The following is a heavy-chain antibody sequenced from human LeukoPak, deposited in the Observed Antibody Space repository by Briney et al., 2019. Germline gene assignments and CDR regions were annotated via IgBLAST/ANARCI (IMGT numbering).Heavy chain of an antibody. D-gene: IGHD4-17*01. CDR3: ERDGRSHGPYPLR. J-gene: IGHJ4*02. Sequence: GGSLRLTWVASGFTFGSYNMNWVRQAPGKGLEWVSYISSGSSIMYYADSVKGRFSISRDNAKNSLFLRMDSLRDDDTAVYYFERDGRSHGPYPLRWGRGTVVTVS. V-gene: IGHV3-48*02. CDR1: GFTFGSYN. CDR2: ISSGSSIM.